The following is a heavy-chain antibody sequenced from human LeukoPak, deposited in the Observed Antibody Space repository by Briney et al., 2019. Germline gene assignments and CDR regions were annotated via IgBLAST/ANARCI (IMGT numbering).Heavy chain of an antibody. Sequence: SETLSLTCAVYGGSFSGYYWSWIRQPPGKGLEWIGYIYHTGNSDYNPSLKSRATISLDTSKNQFSLKLTSVTAADTAVYFCARHPFSSPFDYWGQGTLVTVSS. CDR3: ARHPFSSPFDY. V-gene: IGHV4-59*08. CDR1: GGSFSGYY. CDR2: IYHTGNS. J-gene: IGHJ4*02.